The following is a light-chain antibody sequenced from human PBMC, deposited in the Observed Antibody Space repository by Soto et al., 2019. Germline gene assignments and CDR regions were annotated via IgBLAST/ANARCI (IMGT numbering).Light chain of an antibody. CDR3: QQYGSPIT. CDR2: GAS. CDR1: PSVTNY. V-gene: IGKV3-20*01. Sequence: EIVLTQSPATLSLSPGERATLSCRSSPSVTNYLAWYQQKPGQAPRLLIYGASSRATGIPDRFSGSGSGTDFTLTISRLEPEDFAVYYCQQYGSPITFGQGTRLEIK. J-gene: IGKJ5*01.